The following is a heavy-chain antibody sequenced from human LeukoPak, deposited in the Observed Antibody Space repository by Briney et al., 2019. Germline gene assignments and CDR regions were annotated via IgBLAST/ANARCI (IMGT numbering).Heavy chain of an antibody. V-gene: IGHV1-69*13. J-gene: IGHJ4*02. D-gene: IGHD3-9*01. CDR1: GGTFSSYA. CDR2: IIPIFGTA. Sequence: SVKVSCKASGGTFSSYAISWVRQAPGQGLEWMGGIIPIFGTANSAQKFQGRVTITADESTSTAYMELSSLRSEDTAVYYCARGGHYDILTGYSSQRNYFDYWGQGTLVTVSS. CDR3: ARGGHYDILTGYSSQRNYFDY.